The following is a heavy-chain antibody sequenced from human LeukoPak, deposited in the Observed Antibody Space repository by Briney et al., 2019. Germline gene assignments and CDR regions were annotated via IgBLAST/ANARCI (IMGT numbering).Heavy chain of an antibody. D-gene: IGHD6-13*01. J-gene: IGHJ4*02. CDR2: ISSSSSYI. CDR1: GFTFSSYS. CDR3: VTEFWYRFDH. Sequence: GGSLRLSCAASGFTFSSYSMNWVRQAPGKGLEWVSSISSSSSYIYYADSVKGRFTISRDNAKKSIYLEMSSLSADDTAVYFCVTEFWYRFDHWGQGVPVTVSS. V-gene: IGHV3-21*01.